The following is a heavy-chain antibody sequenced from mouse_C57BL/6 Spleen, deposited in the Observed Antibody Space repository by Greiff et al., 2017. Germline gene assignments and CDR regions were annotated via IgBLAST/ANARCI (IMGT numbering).Heavy chain of an antibody. CDR1: GYAFSSSW. J-gene: IGHJ2*01. V-gene: IGHV1-82*01. Sequence: QVQLQQSGPELVKPGASVKISCKASGYAFSSSWMNWVKQRPGKGLEWIGRIYPGDGDTNYNGKFKGKATLTADKSSSTAYMQLSSLTSEDSAVYFCARTGTGYYFDYWGQGTTLTGSS. CDR3: ARTGTGYYFDY. D-gene: IGHD4-1*01. CDR2: IYPGDGDT.